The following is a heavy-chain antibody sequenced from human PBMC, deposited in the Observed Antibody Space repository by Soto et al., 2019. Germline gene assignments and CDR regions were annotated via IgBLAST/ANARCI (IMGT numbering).Heavy chain of an antibody. CDR1: GFTFSSYS. D-gene: IGHD3-3*01. CDR3: ARDLATFGVVIMPFDY. CDR2: ISSSSSTI. J-gene: IGHJ4*02. V-gene: IGHV3-48*02. Sequence: HPGGSLRLSCAASGFTFSSYSMNWVRQAPGKGLEWVSYISSSSSTIYYADSVKGRFTISRDNAKNSLYLQMNSLRDEDTAVYYCARDLATFGVVIMPFDYWGQGTLVTVSS.